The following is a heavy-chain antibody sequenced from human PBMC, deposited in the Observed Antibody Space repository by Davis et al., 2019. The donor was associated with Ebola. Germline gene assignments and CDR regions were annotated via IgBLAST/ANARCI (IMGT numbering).Heavy chain of an antibody. D-gene: IGHD6-25*01. Sequence: AASVKVSCKASGYTFTSYAMHWVRQAPGQRLEWMGWFNAGNGNTKYSQKFQGRVTITRDTSASTAYMELSSLRSEDTAVYYCARDSATFWFDPWGQGTLVTVSS. CDR1: GYTFTSYA. CDR2: FNAGNGNT. V-gene: IGHV1-3*01. CDR3: ARDSATFWFDP. J-gene: IGHJ5*02.